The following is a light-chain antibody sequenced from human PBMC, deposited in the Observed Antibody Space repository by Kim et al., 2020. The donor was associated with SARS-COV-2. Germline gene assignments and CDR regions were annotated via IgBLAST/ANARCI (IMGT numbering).Light chain of an antibody. CDR3: AAWDDTLSGPV. CDR2: NNI. Sequence: GQRVTISCSGSSSNIGSNSVNWYQQLPGTAPKLLIYNNIQRPSGVPARFSGSKSGTSASLAISGLQSEDEADYYCAAWDDTLSGPVFGGGTQLTVL. CDR1: SSNIGSNS. V-gene: IGLV1-44*01. J-gene: IGLJ2*01.